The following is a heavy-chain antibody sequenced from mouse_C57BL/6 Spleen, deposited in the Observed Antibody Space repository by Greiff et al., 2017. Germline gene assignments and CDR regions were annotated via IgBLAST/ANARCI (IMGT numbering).Heavy chain of an antibody. CDR3: ARSGPYAMDY. J-gene: IGHJ4*01. Sequence: QVQLQQPGAELVMPGASVKLSCKASGYTFTSYWMHWVKQRPGQGLEWIGEIDPSDSYTNYNPQFKGKSTLTVDKSSSTAYMQLSSLTSEDSAVYYCARSGPYAMDYWGQGTSVTVSS. V-gene: IGHV1-69*01. CDR2: IDPSDSYT. D-gene: IGHD3-1*01. CDR1: GYTFTSYW.